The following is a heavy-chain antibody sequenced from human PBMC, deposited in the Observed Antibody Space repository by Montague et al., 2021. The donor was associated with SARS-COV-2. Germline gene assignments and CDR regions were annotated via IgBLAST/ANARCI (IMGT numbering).Heavy chain of an antibody. D-gene: IGHD1-26*01. Sequence: SETLSLTCTVSGGSISNSRSYWGWVRQPPGRGLEWIGEIYHTGSSNYKPSLQSRVSISIDTSKNQFSLKLSSVTVADTAVYYCATTVGRVGIDSWGQGTLVTVSS. J-gene: IGHJ4*02. V-gene: IGHV4-39*07. CDR3: ATTVGRVGIDS. CDR1: GGSISNSRSY. CDR2: IYHTGSS.